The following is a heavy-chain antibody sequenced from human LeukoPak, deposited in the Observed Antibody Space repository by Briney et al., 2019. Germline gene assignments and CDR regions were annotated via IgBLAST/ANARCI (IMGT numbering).Heavy chain of an antibody. Sequence: ASVKASCKASGYTFTSFYMHWVRLAPRQRLEWMGIINPSGGRTSYAQKFQDRVTETRDTSTSTLYMELRSLRSEDTAVYYCARGGVAASGASDIWGQGTMVTVSS. CDR2: INPSGGRT. CDR3: ARGGVAASGASDI. V-gene: IGHV1-46*01. D-gene: IGHD6-13*01. CDR1: GYTFTSFY. J-gene: IGHJ3*02.